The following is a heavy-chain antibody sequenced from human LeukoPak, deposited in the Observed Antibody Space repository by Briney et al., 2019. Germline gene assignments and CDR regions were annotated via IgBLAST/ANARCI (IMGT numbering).Heavy chain of an antibody. Sequence: GASVKVSCKTYGSTFTWYLIHWVRQAPGQGLEWVGTINPRGPITSYAERFQGRVTLTEDTSTNTFYIELSSLTSDDTAVYFCARPAYCDGTNCGYWLDPWGPGTLVTVSS. CDR2: INPRGPIT. CDR1: GSTFTWYL. J-gene: IGHJ5*02. D-gene: IGHD2-21*01. CDR3: ARPAYCDGTNCGYWLDP. V-gene: IGHV1-46*01.